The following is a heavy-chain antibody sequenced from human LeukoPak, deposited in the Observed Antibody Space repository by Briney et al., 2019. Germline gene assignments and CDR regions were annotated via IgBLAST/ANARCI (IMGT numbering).Heavy chain of an antibody. CDR1: GYTFSRYW. CDR2: IKPDGSES. V-gene: IGHV3-7*01. CDR3: ARDLTMIVPGAFDI. Sequence: PGRALRLSCALSGYTFSRYWMTWVRQAPGKGLECVAIIKPDGSESYYGDSVKGRFTISRDNAKDSLYLQMKSLRAEDTAVYYCARDLTMIVPGAFDIWGHGTTVIVSS. J-gene: IGHJ3*02. D-gene: IGHD3-22*01.